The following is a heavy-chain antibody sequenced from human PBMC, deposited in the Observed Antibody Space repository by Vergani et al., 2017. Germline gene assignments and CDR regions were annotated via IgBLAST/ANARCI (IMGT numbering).Heavy chain of an antibody. Sequence: EVQLVESGGGLVQPGRSLRLSCAASGFTFADYAMHWVRQAPGKGLEWVSGISWNSGRIGSADSVTGRFTISSDNAKSSMYLQMNRLRAEDNALYYCAKGLGYCSGGSCAVAFDYWGQGTLVTVSS. CDR1: GFTFADYA. CDR2: ISWNSGRI. D-gene: IGHD2-15*01. V-gene: IGHV3-9*01. J-gene: IGHJ4*02. CDR3: AKGLGYCSGGSCAVAFDY.